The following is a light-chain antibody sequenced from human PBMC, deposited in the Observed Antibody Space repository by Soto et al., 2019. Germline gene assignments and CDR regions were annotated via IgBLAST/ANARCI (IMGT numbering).Light chain of an antibody. Sequence: EIVMTQSPATLSASPGERATLSCRASQSVSTNLAWYQQKPGQAPRLLIYGASTRATDIPARFSGSGSGTEFTLTISSLQSEDVAVYYCQQYNSWPPWAFGQGTKVEI. V-gene: IGKV3-15*01. CDR2: GAS. CDR3: QQYNSWPPWA. J-gene: IGKJ1*01. CDR1: QSVSTN.